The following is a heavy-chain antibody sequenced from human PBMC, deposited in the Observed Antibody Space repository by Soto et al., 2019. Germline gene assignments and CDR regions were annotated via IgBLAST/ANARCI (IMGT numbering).Heavy chain of an antibody. D-gene: IGHD2-15*01. CDR1: GYTFTSYG. Sequence: ASVKVSCKASGYTFTSYGISWVRQAPGQGLEWMGWISAYNGNTNYAQKLQGRVTMTTDTSTSTAYMELRSLRSDDTAVYYCARVLRCGGGSCYSSSDSGYWGQGTLVTVSS. V-gene: IGHV1-18*01. CDR3: ARVLRCGGGSCYSSSDSGY. J-gene: IGHJ4*02. CDR2: ISAYNGNT.